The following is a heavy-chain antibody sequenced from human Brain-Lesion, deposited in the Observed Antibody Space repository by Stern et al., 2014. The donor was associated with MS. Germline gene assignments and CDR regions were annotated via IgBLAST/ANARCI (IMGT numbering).Heavy chain of an antibody. CDR2: VNNDGRRT. V-gene: IGHV3-74*02. Sequence: EVQLLESGGGLVQPGGSLRLSCGASGFTFSNYWLHWVRKAQGKGLVWVSRVNNDGRRTSYADSVKGRFTMSRDNAKNTLYLQMNSLRVEDTAIYYCARGERWFDSWGQGTLVTVSS. CDR1: GFTFSNYW. CDR3: ARGERWFDS. D-gene: IGHD3-10*01. J-gene: IGHJ5*01.